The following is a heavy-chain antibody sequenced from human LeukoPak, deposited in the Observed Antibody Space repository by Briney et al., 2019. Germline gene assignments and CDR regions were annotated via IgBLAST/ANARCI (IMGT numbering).Heavy chain of an antibody. CDR2: VSSNEGT. CDR3: ASVRSYYGSVTGKSYYFDY. CDR1: GDFISSSY. Sequence: SETLSLTCTVSGDFISSSYWGWIRQPPGKGLECIGYVSSNEGTNYNPSLKGRVTILVDTSKNQFSLKLLSVTAADTAVYYCASVRSYYGSVTGKSYYFDYWGQGTLVTVSS. D-gene: IGHD3-10*01. J-gene: IGHJ4*02. V-gene: IGHV4-59*01.